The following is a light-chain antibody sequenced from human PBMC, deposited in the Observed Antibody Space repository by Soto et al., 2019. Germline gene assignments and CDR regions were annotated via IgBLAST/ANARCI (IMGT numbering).Light chain of an antibody. Sequence: DIQMTQSPATLSASVGDRVTITCRASQSISSWLAWYQQKPGKVPKLLIDDASSLESGVPSRFSGSGSGTEFTLTISSLQPEDFATYYCQQYNTSPWTFGQGTKVEIK. CDR1: QSISSW. V-gene: IGKV1-5*01. J-gene: IGKJ1*01. CDR3: QQYNTSPWT. CDR2: DAS.